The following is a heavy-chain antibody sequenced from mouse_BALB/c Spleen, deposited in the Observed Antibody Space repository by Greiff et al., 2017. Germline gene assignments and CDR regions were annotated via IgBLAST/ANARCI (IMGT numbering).Heavy chain of an antibody. CDR2: IYPGNSDT. CDR3: TRLGITTRDYYAMDY. CDR1: GYTFTSYW. D-gene: IGHD2-4*01. Sequence: VQLQQSGTVLARPGASVKMSCKASGYTFTSYWMHWVKQRPGQGLEWIGAIYPGNSDTSYNQKFKGKAKLTAVTSTSTAYMELSSLTNEDSAVYYCTRLGITTRDYYAMDYWGQGTSVTVSS. V-gene: IGHV1-5*01. J-gene: IGHJ4*01.